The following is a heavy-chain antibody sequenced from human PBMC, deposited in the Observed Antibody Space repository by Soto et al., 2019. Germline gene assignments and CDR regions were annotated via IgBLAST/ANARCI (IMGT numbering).Heavy chain of an antibody. J-gene: IGHJ6*02. CDR1: GYTFTSYG. Sequence: ASVKVSCRASGYTFTSYGISWVRQAPGQGLEWMGWISAYNGNTNYAQKLQGGVTMTTDTSTSTAYMELRSLRSDDTAVYYCARERSGSYSGYYYYGMDVWGQGTTVTVSS. CDR2: ISAYNGNT. D-gene: IGHD1-26*01. V-gene: IGHV1-18*04. CDR3: ARERSGSYSGYYYYGMDV.